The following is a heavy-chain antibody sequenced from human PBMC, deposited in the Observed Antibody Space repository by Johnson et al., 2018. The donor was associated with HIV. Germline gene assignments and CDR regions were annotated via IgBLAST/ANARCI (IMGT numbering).Heavy chain of an antibody. Sequence: VQLVESGGGVVQPGRSLRLSCAASGFTFSSYAMHWVRQAPGKGLELVTIISYDGSNKYYADSVKGRFTISRDNSKHTLYLQMNSLRAEDTAVYSCAREGWQLLVSSAFDIWGQGTMVTVSS. V-gene: IGHV3-30-3*01. CDR1: GFTFSSYA. CDR2: ISYDGSNK. J-gene: IGHJ3*02. D-gene: IGHD6-19*01. CDR3: AREGWQLLVSSAFDI.